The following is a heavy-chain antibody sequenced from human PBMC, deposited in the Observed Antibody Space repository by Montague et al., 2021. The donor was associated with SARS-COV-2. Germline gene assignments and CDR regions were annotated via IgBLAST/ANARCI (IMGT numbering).Heavy chain of an antibody. CDR1: GGSIISSGHY. CDR2: IFYSGTT. D-gene: IGHD4-17*01. CDR3: VRDGDYATTSGIDA. V-gene: IGHV4-39*07. Sequence: SETLSLTCTVSGGSIISSGHYWAWIRQPPGGALEWIGNIFYSGTTYYNLSLQSRVTISIDTSKNQFSLKVTSVVAADTAVYYCVRDGDYATTSGIDAWGHGTLVIVSS. J-gene: IGHJ5*01.